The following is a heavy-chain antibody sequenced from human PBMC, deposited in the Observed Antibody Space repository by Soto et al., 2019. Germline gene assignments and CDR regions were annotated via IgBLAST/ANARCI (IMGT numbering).Heavy chain of an antibody. CDR1: GFTFSSYW. D-gene: IGHD2-15*01. J-gene: IGHJ4*02. CDR3: ARYCSGGRCYDY. CDR2: IKQDGSEK. Sequence: PGGSLRLSCAASGFTFSSYWMSWVRQAPGKGLEWVANIKQDGSEKYYVDSVKGRFTISRDNAENSLYLQMNSLRGEDTAVYYCARYCSGGRCYDYWGQGTLVTVSS. V-gene: IGHV3-7*01.